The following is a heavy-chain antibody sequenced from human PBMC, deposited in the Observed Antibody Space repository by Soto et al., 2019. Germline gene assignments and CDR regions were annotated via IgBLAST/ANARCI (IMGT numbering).Heavy chain of an antibody. D-gene: IGHD6-19*01. CDR1: GFTFSNYG. J-gene: IGHJ4*02. CDR3: AQGTSIAVPEGP. V-gene: IGHV1-18*01. Sequence: QVQLVQSGDEVKKPGASVKVSCKGSGFTFSNYGFNWVRQAPGQGLEWVGWVSAYNGYTKSAQNFQDRLIRTTATSTNTAYMELRGLRPDDTALYYGAQGTSIAVPEGPWVEGTLVTVSS. CDR2: VSAYNGYT.